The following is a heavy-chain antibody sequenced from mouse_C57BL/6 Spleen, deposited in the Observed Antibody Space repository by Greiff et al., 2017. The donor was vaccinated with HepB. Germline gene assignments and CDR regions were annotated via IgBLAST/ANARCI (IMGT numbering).Heavy chain of an antibody. Sequence: VQLQQPGAELVRPGPSVKLSCKASGYTFTSYWMDWVKQRPGQGLEWIGNIYPSDSETHYNQKFKDKATLTVDKSSSTAYMQLSSLTSEDSAVYYCAIYYYGSSYYFDYWGQGTTLTVSS. CDR2: IYPSDSET. D-gene: IGHD1-1*01. V-gene: IGHV1-61*01. J-gene: IGHJ2*01. CDR3: AIYYYGSSYYFDY. CDR1: GYTFTSYW.